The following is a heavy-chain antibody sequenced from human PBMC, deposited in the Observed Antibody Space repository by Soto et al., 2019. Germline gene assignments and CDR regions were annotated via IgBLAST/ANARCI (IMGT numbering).Heavy chain of an antibody. Sequence: QVQLQESGPGLVKPSQTLSLTCTVSGGSISSGGYYWSWIRQHPGKGLEWIGYIYYSGSTYYNPSLKSRVTISVDTSKNQFSLKLSSVTAADTAVYYCATRYCSSTSCYTLGYFQHWGQGTLVTVSS. CDR1: GGSISSGGYY. D-gene: IGHD2-2*02. CDR2: IYYSGST. V-gene: IGHV4-31*03. J-gene: IGHJ1*01. CDR3: ATRYCSSTSCYTLGYFQH.